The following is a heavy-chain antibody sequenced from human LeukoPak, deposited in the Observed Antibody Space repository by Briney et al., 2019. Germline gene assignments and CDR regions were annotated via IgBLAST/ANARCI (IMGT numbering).Heavy chain of an antibody. D-gene: IGHD3-22*01. Sequence: GGSLRLSCPASGFTFSSYSMHWVRQAPGKGLEWVAVISYDGSNKYNADSVKGRFTISRDNSKNTLYLQMNSLRREDTAEYYCARAEYDRSGSIYYYYGMDIWGQGTTVTVSS. V-gene: IGHV3-30-3*01. CDR2: ISYDGSNK. CDR1: GFTFSSYS. CDR3: ARAEYDRSGSIYYYYGMDI. J-gene: IGHJ6*02.